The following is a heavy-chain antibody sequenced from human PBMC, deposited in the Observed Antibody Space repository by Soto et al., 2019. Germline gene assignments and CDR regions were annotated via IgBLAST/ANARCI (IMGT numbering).Heavy chain of an antibody. CDR3: AKEYEQWLEKCWFDP. J-gene: IGHJ5*02. Sequence: EVQLLQSGGGLVQPGGSLRLSGTASGFTFSSYAMSWVRQSPGKGLEWVSAITGSGGNTYYADSVKGRFTISRDNSKNTLYLQMDSLRAEDTAVYYCAKEYEQWLEKCWFDPWGQGTLVTVSS. CDR1: GFTFSSYA. V-gene: IGHV3-23*01. CDR2: ITGSGGNT. D-gene: IGHD6-19*01.